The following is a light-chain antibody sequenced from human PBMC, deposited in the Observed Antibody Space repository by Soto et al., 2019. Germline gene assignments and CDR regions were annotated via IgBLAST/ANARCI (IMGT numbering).Light chain of an antibody. V-gene: IGLV4-69*01. CDR1: SGHSSYA. CDR2: LNIDGSH. CDR3: QTWVTGIVV. Sequence: QSVLTQSPSASASLGASVKLTCTLSSGHSSYAIAWHQQQPEKGPRYLMNLNIDGSHSKGDGIPDRFSGSSSGAERYLTISSLQSEDGADYYCQTWVTGIVVFGGGTKLTVL. J-gene: IGLJ2*01.